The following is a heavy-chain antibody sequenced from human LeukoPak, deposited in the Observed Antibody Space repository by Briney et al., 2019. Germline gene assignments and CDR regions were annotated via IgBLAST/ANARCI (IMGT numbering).Heavy chain of an antibody. CDR3: WLLWFGELSPFDAFDI. CDR1: GFTVSSNY. V-gene: IGHV3-66*01. CDR2: IYSGGST. J-gene: IGHJ3*02. Sequence: GGSLRLSCAASGFTVSSNYMSWVRQAPGKGLEWVSVIYSGGSTYYADSVKGRFTISRDNSKNTLYLQMNSLRAEDTAVYYCWLLWFGELSPFDAFDIWGQGTMVTVSS. D-gene: IGHD3-10*01.